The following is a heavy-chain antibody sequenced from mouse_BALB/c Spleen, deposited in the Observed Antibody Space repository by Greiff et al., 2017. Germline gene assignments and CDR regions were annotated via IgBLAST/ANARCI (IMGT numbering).Heavy chain of an antibody. CDR3: ARGWLLRPYAMDY. CDR2: IWAGGST. Sequence: VMLVESGPGLVAPSQSLSITCTVSGFSLTSYGVHWVRQPPGKGLEWLGVIWAGGSTNYNSALMSRLSISKDNSKSQVFLKMNSLQTDDTAMYYCARGWLLRPYAMDYWGQGTSVTVSS. J-gene: IGHJ4*01. D-gene: IGHD2-3*01. CDR1: GFSLTSYG. V-gene: IGHV2-9*02.